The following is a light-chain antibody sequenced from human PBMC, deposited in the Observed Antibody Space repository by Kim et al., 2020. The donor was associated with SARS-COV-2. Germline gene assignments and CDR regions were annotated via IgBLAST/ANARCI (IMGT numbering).Light chain of an antibody. V-gene: IGLV3-9*01. CDR3: QVWDNSTYV. CDR1: NIGSKN. CDR2: RDS. Sequence: SYELTQPLSVSVALGQTARITCGRNNIGSKNVHWYQQKPGQAPVLVIYRDSNRPSGIPERFSGSNSGNTATLTISRAQAGDEADYYCQVWDNSTYVFGTGTKVTVL. J-gene: IGLJ1*01.